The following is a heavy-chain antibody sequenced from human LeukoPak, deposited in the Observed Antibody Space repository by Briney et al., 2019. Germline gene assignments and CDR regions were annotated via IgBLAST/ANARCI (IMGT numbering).Heavy chain of an antibody. D-gene: IGHD1-14*01. CDR1: GGSISSGGYS. CDR2: IYHSGST. CDR3: ARDLSLTFYFDN. J-gene: IGHJ4*02. V-gene: IGHV4-30-2*01. Sequence: SSETLSLTCAVSGGSISSGGYSWSWIRQPPGKGLEWIGYIYHSGSTYYNPSLKSRVTISVDRSKNQFSLKLSSVTAADTVVYYCARDLSLTFYFDNWGQGALVTVSS.